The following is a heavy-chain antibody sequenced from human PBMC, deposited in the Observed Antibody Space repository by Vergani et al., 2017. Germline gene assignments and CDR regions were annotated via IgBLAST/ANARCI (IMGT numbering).Heavy chain of an antibody. CDR3: ARDNLERMVVGPDAFDI. CDR2: ISSSSSYI. Sequence: EVQLLESGGGLVKPGGSLRLSCAASGFTFSSYSMNWVRQAPGKGLEWVSSISSSSSYIYYADSVKGRFTISRDNAKNSLYLQMNSLRAEDTAVYYCARDNLERMVVGPDAFDIWGQGTMVTVSS. D-gene: IGHD1-1*01. V-gene: IGHV3-21*01. J-gene: IGHJ3*02. CDR1: GFTFSSYS.